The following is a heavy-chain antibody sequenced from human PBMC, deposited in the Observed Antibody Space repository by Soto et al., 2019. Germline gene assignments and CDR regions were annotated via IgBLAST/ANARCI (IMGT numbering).Heavy chain of an antibody. CDR3: ARQKYSSGWLFDY. Sequence: SEILSLTCPVSGGSISSSSYYWGWIRQPPGKGLEWIGSIYYSGSTYYNPSLKSRVTISVDTSKNQFSLKLSSVTAADTAVYHFARQKYSSGWLFDYWGQGTLVTSPQ. CDR2: IYYSGST. D-gene: IGHD6-19*01. J-gene: IGHJ4*02. CDR1: GGSISSSSYY. V-gene: IGHV4-39*01.